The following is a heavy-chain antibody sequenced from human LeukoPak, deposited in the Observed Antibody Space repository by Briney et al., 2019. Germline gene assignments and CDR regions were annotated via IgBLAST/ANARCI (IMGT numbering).Heavy chain of an antibody. CDR3: AKVKGYSSYFDY. CDR2: IRGSGGGT. V-gene: IGHV3-23*01. D-gene: IGHD6-19*01. J-gene: IGHJ4*02. CDR1: GFTFSTYA. Sequence: GGSLRLSCAASGFTFSTYAMYWVRQAPGKGLEWVSGIRGSGGGTYYADSVKGRFTISRDNSKNTLYLQMNSLRAEDTAVYYCAKVKGYSSYFDYWGQGTLVTVSS.